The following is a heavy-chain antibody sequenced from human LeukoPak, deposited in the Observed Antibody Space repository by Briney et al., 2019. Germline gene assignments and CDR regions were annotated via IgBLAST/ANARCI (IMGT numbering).Heavy chain of an antibody. J-gene: IGHJ6*02. CDR2: INSDGSST. CDR1: GFTFSSYW. Sequence: PGGSLRLSCAASGFTFSSYWMHWVRQAPGKGLVWVSRINSDGSSTSYADSVKGRFTISRDNAKNTLYLQMNSLRAEDTAVYYCATDCSSTSCYSDIWGQGTTVTVSS. V-gene: IGHV3-74*01. CDR3: ATDCSSTSCYSDI. D-gene: IGHD2-2*01.